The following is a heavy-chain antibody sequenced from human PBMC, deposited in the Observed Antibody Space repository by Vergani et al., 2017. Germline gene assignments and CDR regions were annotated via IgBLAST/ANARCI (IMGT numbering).Heavy chain of an antibody. CDR3: ARDRGADYDILTGYYNRDAFDI. J-gene: IGHJ3*02. V-gene: IGHV3-21*02. D-gene: IGHD3-9*01. Sequence: VQLVESGGGVVQPGGSLRLSCAASGFTFSSYSMNWVRQAPGKGLEWVSSISSSSSYIYYADSVKGRFTISRDNAKNSLYLQMNSLRAEDTAVYYCARDRGADYDILTGYYNRDAFDIWGQGTMVTVSS. CDR2: ISSSSSYI. CDR1: GFTFSSYS.